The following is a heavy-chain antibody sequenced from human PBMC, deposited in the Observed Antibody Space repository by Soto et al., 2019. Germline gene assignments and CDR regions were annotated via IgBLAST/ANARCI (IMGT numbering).Heavy chain of an antibody. J-gene: IGHJ4*02. CDR1: GFTFTYSA. CDR2: LGATGGST. V-gene: IGHV3-23*01. Sequence: GGSLRLSCAASGFTFTYSAMSWVRQAPGKGLEWVSGLGATGGSTYYADSVKGRFTISGDNSRSTLFLQMNSLRADDTAVYYCAKDQWIAAPVIFDAWGQGTLVTVSS. CDR3: AKDQWIAAPVIFDA. D-gene: IGHD6-13*01.